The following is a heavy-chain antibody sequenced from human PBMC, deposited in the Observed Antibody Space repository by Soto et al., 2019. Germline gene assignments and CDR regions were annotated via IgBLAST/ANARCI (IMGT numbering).Heavy chain of an antibody. J-gene: IGHJ4*02. Sequence: GASVKVSCKASGYTFTNFGISWVRQAPGQGLEWMGWISAYNGNTNYAQNFQGRVTMTTDTSTSTAYMELRSLRSDDTAVYYCAREITVTTYGRFPDSFYFDYWGQGTLVTVSS. V-gene: IGHV1-18*01. CDR1: GYTFTNFG. CDR3: AREITVTTYGRFPDSFYFDY. CDR2: ISAYNGNT. D-gene: IGHD4-17*01.